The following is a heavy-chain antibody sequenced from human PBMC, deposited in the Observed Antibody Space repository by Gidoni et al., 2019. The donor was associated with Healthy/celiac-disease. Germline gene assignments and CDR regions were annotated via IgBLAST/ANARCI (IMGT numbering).Heavy chain of an antibody. V-gene: IGHV3-21*01. J-gene: IGHJ2*01. CDR2: ISSSSSYI. CDR3: ATEKPTPVSNIDL. CDR1: GFTFSSYS. Sequence: EVQLVESGGGLVKPGGSLRLSCAASGFTFSSYSMNWVRQAPGKGLEWVSSISSSSSYIYYADSVKGRFTISRDNAKNSLYLQMNSLRAEDTAVYYCATEKPTPVSNIDLWGRGTLVTVSS.